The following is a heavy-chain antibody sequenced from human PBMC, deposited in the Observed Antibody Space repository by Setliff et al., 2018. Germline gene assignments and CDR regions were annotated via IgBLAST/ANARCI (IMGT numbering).Heavy chain of an antibody. J-gene: IGHJ4*02. D-gene: IGHD5-18*01. Sequence: GGSLRLSCAASGFTFSSYWMSWVRQAPGKGLEWVANIKRDGREIYYVDSVKGRFTISRDNANNSLYLQMNSLRAEDTAVYYCASGHRYGYLFEYWGQGTLVTVSS. CDR2: IKRDGREI. CDR1: GFTFSSYW. V-gene: IGHV3-7*03. CDR3: ASGHRYGYLFEY.